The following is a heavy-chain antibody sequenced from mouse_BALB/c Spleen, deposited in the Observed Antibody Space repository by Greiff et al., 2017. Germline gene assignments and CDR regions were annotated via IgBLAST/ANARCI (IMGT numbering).Heavy chain of an antibody. CDR2: INSNGGST. CDR1: GFTFSSYG. CDR3: ARALYGGGIYYAMDY. J-gene: IGHJ4*01. V-gene: IGHV5-6-3*01. D-gene: IGHD1-1*01. Sequence: DVHLVESGGGLVQPGGSLKLSCAASGFTFSSYGMSWVRQTPDKRLELVATINSNGGSTYYPDSVKGRFTISRDNAKNTLYLQMSSLKSEDTAMYYCARALYGGGIYYAMDYWGQGTSVTVSS.